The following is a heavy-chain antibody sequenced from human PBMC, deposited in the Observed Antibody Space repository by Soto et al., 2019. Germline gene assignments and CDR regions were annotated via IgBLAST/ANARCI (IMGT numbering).Heavy chain of an antibody. CDR1: GGSISSYY. V-gene: IGHV4-59*12. Sequence: SETLSLTCTVSGGSISSYYWSWIRQPPGKGLEWIGYIYYSGSTNYNPSLKSRVTISVDTSKNQFSLKLSSVTAADTAVYYCAGDHCDCWSGYYGDNWFDPCGQGTLVTVSS. CDR2: IYYSGST. J-gene: IGHJ5*02. CDR3: AGDHCDCWSGYYGDNWFDP. D-gene: IGHD3-3*01.